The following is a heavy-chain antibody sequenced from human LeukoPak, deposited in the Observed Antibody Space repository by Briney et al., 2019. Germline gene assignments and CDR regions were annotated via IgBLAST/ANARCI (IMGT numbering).Heavy chain of an antibody. CDR2: INHSGST. CDR3: ARAPYCTNGVCSTAYYYMDV. Sequence: SETLSLTCAVYGGSFSGYYWSWNRQPPGKGLEWIGEINHSGSTNYNPSLKSRVTISVDTFKNQFSLKLSSVTAADTAVYYCARAPYCTNGVCSTAYYYMDVWGKGTTVTVSS. V-gene: IGHV4-34*01. D-gene: IGHD2-8*01. J-gene: IGHJ6*03. CDR1: GGSFSGYY.